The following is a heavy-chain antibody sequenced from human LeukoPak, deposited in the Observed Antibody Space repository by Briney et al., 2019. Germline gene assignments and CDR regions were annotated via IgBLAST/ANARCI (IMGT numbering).Heavy chain of an antibody. CDR1: GVSFSGYY. Sequence: SSETLSLTCAVYGVSFSGYYWSWIRQPPGKGLEWIGEINHSGSTNYNPSLKSRVTISVDTSKNQFSLKLSSVTAADTAVYYCERGLGYGDHRRQFDYWGQGTLVTVSS. V-gene: IGHV4-34*01. D-gene: IGHD4-17*01. CDR3: ERGLGYGDHRRQFDY. CDR2: INHSGST. J-gene: IGHJ4*02.